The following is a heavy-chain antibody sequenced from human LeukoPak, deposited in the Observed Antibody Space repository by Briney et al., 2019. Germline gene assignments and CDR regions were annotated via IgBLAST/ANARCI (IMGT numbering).Heavy chain of an antibody. CDR1: GYTFTSYG. V-gene: IGHV1-18*01. J-gene: IGHJ2*01. D-gene: IGHD2-15*01. CDR2: ISAYNGNT. Sequence: ASVKVSCKASGYTFTSYGISWVRQAPGQGLEWVGWISAYNGNTNYAQKLQGRVTMTTDTSTSTAYMELRSLRSDDTAVYYCARGRLGYCSGGSCYGRGWYFDLWGRGTLVTVSS. CDR3: ARGRLGYCSGGSCYGRGWYFDL.